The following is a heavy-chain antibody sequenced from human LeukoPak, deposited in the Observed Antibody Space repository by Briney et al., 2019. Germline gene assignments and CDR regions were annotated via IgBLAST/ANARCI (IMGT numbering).Heavy chain of an antibody. J-gene: IGHJ6*02. CDR3: AREYSSVLDYYYYGMDV. V-gene: IGHV4-4*07. Sequence: KSSETLSLTCTVSGGSISSYYWGWIRQPAGKGLEWIGRIYTSGSTNYNPSLKSRVTMSVDTSKNQFSLKLSSVTAADTAVYYCAREYSSVLDYYYYGMDVWGQGTAVTVSS. CDR1: GGSISSYY. CDR2: IYTSGST. D-gene: IGHD6-19*01.